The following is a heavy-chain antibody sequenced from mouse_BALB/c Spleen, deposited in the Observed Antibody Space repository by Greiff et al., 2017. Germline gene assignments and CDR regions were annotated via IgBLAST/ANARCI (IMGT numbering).Heavy chain of an antibody. J-gene: IGHJ2*01. Sequence: EVMLVESGGGLVQPGGSRKLSCAASGFTFSSFGMHWVRQAPEKGLEWVAYISSGSSTIYYADTVKGRFTISRDNPKNTLFLQMTSLRSEDTAMYYCARNNGRHYFDYWGQGTTLTVSS. CDR3: ARNNGRHYFDY. V-gene: IGHV5-17*02. CDR2: ISSGSSTI. D-gene: IGHD1-1*01. CDR1: GFTFSSFG.